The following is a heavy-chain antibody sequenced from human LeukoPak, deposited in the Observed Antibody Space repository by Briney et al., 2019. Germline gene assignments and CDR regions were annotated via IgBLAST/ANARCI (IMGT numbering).Heavy chain of an antibody. Sequence: SSETLSLTCVVYGVSFSGYYWSWIRQPPAKGLEWIGEINHSGSTNYNPSLKSRVTISVDTSKNQFSLKPRSVTAADTAVYYCARTRWLQSLFDYWGQGTLVTVSS. CDR2: INHSGST. V-gene: IGHV4-34*01. J-gene: IGHJ4*02. CDR3: ARTRWLQSLFDY. CDR1: GVSFSGYY. D-gene: IGHD5-24*01.